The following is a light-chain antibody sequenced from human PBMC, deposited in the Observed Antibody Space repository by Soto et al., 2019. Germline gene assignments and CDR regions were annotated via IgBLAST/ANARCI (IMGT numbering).Light chain of an antibody. CDR3: SSYTSTTTLV. Sequence: QSALTKPASVSGSPGQSITISCTGTSSDVGTYNYVSWHQQHPGKAPKLMIYDVVNRPSGVSNRFSGSKSGNTASLTISGLQAEDEADYYCSSYTSTTTLVFGGGTKLTVL. CDR1: SSDVGTYNY. J-gene: IGLJ2*01. V-gene: IGLV2-14*03. CDR2: DVV.